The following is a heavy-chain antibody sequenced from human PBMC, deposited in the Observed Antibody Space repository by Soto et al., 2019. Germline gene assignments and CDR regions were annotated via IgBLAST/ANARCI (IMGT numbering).Heavy chain of an antibody. CDR2: IYYSGST. V-gene: IGHV4-59*01. CDR1: GGSISSYY. D-gene: IGHD2-15*01. Sequence: SETLSLTCTVSGGSISSYYWSWIRQPPGKGLEWIGYIYYSGSTNYNPSLKSRVTISVDTSKNQFSLKLSSVTAADTAVYYCARDVDSGIYCSGGGCHWFDPWGQGTLVTVSS. J-gene: IGHJ5*02. CDR3: ARDVDSGIYCSGGGCHWFDP.